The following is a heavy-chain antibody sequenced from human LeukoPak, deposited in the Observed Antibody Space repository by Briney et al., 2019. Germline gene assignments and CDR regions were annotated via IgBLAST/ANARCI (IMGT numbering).Heavy chain of an antibody. CDR1: GGTFSSYA. D-gene: IGHD1-7*01. J-gene: IGHJ6*02. Sequence: GSSVKVSCKASGGTFSSYAISWVRQAPGQGLEWMGGIIPIFGTANYAQKFQGRVTITADESTSTAYMELSSLRSEDTAVYYCARDVTGTTSTYYGMDAWGQGTTVTVSS. CDR3: ARDVTGTTSTYYGMDA. CDR2: IIPIFGTA. V-gene: IGHV1-69*01.